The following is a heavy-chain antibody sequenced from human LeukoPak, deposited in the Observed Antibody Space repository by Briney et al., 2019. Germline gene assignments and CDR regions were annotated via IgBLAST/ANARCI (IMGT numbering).Heavy chain of an antibody. D-gene: IGHD1-1*01. CDR2: ISGNNGNT. CDR3: ARDPPWQLVRYFDY. J-gene: IGHJ4*02. Sequence: ASVNVSCKASGYTFTSYGISWVRQAPGQGLEWMGSISGNNGNTNYAQKLQGRVTMTTDTSTSTAYMELRSLRSDDTAVYYCARDPPWQLVRYFDYWGRGTLVTVSS. V-gene: IGHV1-18*01. CDR1: GYTFTSYG.